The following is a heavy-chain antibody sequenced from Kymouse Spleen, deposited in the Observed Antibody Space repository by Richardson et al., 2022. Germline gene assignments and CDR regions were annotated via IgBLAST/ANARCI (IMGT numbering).Heavy chain of an antibody. CDR2: ISWNSGSI. CDR3: AGIVQGY. Sequence: EVQLVESGGGLVQPGRSLRLSCAASGFTFDDYAMHWVRQAPGKGLEWVSGISWNSGSIGYADSVKGRFTISRDNAKNSLYLQMNSLRAEDTALYYCAGIVQGYWGQGTLVTVSS. J-gene: IGHJ4*02. CDR1: GFTFDDYA. D-gene: IGHD1-26*01. V-gene: IGHV3-9*01.